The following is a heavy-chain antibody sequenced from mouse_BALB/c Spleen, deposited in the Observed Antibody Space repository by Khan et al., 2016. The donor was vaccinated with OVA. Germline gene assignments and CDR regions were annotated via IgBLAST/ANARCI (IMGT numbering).Heavy chain of an antibody. D-gene: IGHD2-14*01. CDR2: ISSGGTT. CDR3: AREAYRYDEYYFDY. V-gene: IGHV5-6-5*01. CDR1: GFTFSSYV. J-gene: IGHJ2*01. Sequence: EVELVESGGDLVKPGGSLKLSCAVSGFTFSSYVMSWVRQTPEKRLEWVASISSGGTTAYPDNVKGRFTISRDNARNIMYLQMSSLRSEDTAMYYCAREAYRYDEYYFDYWGQGTTVTVSS.